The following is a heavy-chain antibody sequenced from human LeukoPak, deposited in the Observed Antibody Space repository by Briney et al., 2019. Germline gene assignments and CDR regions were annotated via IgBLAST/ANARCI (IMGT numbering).Heavy chain of an antibody. CDR1: GFTFSSYG. CDR2: IRYDGSNK. CDR3: AKEDCGGDCRSYYFDY. D-gene: IGHD2-21*01. Sequence: GGSLRLSCAASGFTFSSYGMHWVRQAPGKGLEWVAFIRYDGSNKYYADSVKGRFTISRDNSKNTLYLQMNSLRAKDTAVYYCAKEDCGGDCRSYYFDYWGQGTLVTVSS. V-gene: IGHV3-30*02. J-gene: IGHJ4*02.